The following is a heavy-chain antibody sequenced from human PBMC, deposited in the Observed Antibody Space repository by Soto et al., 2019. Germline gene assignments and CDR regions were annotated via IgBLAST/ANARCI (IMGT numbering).Heavy chain of an antibody. CDR2: ISGSGGST. D-gene: IGHD6-13*01. J-gene: IGHJ4*02. Sequence: GGSLRLSCAASGFTFSSYAMSWVRQAPGKGLEWVSAISGSGGSTYYADSVKGRFTISRDNSKNTLYLQMNSLRAEDTAVYYCAKSRVYGVAAAGTDYWGQGTLVTVSS. V-gene: IGHV3-23*01. CDR3: AKSRVYGVAAAGTDY. CDR1: GFTFSSYA.